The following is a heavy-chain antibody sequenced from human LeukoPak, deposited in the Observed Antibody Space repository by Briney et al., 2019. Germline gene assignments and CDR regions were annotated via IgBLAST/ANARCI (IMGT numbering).Heavy chain of an antibody. Sequence: PSETLPLTCTVSGGSISSYYWSWIRQPPGKGLEWTGYIYYSGSTNYNPSLKSRVTISVDTSKNQFSLKLSSVTAADTAVYYCAREDTAMVPHTWFDPWGQGTLVTVSS. V-gene: IGHV4-59*12. CDR3: AREDTAMVPHTWFDP. CDR2: IYYSGST. D-gene: IGHD5-18*01. J-gene: IGHJ5*02. CDR1: GGSISSYY.